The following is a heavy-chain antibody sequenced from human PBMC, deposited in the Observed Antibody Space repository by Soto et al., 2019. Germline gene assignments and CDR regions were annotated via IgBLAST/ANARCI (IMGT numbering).Heavy chain of an antibody. V-gene: IGHV4-39*01. CDR3: ANLNGDYVSY. CDR1: GGSISSSTYY. J-gene: IGHJ4*02. Sequence: QLQLQESGPGLVKPSETLSLTCTVSGGSISSSTYYWGWIRQSPGKGLEWIGSIYYSGSTYYNPSLKSRVTIAVDTSKNQFSLKLSSVTAADTAVYYCANLNGDYVSYWGQGTLVTVSS. D-gene: IGHD4-17*01. CDR2: IYYSGST.